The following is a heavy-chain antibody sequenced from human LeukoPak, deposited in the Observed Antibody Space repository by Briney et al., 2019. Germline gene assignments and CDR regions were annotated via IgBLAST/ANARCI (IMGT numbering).Heavy chain of an antibody. V-gene: IGHV3-30*18. Sequence: PGGSLRLSCAASGFSVSSYGMHWIRQAPGKGLEWVTMISSYGNNEYCADSVKGRFIISRDNPRNTLYLQMNILRTEDTAVYYCAKEGTPHVSTWYDLWGQGTQVIVSS. CDR1: GFSVSSYG. CDR2: ISSYGNNE. J-gene: IGHJ5*02. CDR3: AKEGTPHVSTWYDL. D-gene: IGHD3-10*01.